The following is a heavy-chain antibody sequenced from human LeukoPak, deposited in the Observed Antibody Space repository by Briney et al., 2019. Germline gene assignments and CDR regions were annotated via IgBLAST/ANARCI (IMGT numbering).Heavy chain of an antibody. CDR1: GYIFITYY. J-gene: IGHJ4*02. D-gene: IGHD3-10*01. CDR2: INPSGGST. CDR3: ARGVGELSGGRDFDH. V-gene: IGHV1-46*01. Sequence: ASVKVSCKASGYIFITYYIQWVRQAPGQGLECMGIINPSGGSTSYAQKFQGRVTMTRDTSTSTVYMELSSLRSEDTAVYYCARGVGELSGGRDFDHWGQGTLVTVSS.